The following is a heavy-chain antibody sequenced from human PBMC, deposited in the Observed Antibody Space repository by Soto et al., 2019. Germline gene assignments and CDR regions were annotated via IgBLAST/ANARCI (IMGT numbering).Heavy chain of an antibody. D-gene: IGHD3-10*01. Sequence: VGSRRRSCAGSGFTFSSYAMHSGRHAPGKGLEWVAVISYDGSNKYYADSVKGRFTISRDNSKNTLYLQMNSLRAEDTAVSYCARVRDYGSGSLTLWDYWGQGTLVTVSS. J-gene: IGHJ4*02. CDR3: ARVRDYGSGSLTLWDY. CDR1: GFTFSSYA. CDR2: ISYDGSNK. V-gene: IGHV3-30-3*01.